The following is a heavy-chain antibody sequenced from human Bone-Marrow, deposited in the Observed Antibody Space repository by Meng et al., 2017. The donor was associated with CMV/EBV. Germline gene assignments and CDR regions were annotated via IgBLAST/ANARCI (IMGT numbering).Heavy chain of an antibody. CDR2: IIPILGIA. V-gene: IGHV1-69*10. Sequence: SVKVSCKVSGGTFSSYAISWVRQAPGQGLEWMGGIIPILGIANYAQKFQGRVTITADKSTSTAYMELSSLRSEDTAVYYCARDASFTRPGWFDPWGPGTLVTFSS. J-gene: IGHJ5*02. CDR3: ARDASFTRPGWFDP. CDR1: GGTFSSYA. D-gene: IGHD2-15*01.